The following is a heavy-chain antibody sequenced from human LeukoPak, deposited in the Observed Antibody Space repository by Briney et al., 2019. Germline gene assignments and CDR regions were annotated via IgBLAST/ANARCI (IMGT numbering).Heavy chain of an antibody. V-gene: IGHV4-39*07. J-gene: IGHJ4*02. CDR2: ISYSGST. Sequence: SETLSLTCTVSGGSISSSSYYWGWIRQPPGKGLEWIGSISYSGSTYYNPSLKSRVTISVDTSKNQFSLKLSSVTAADTAVYYCARGGVVVPAVIPPYYFDYWGQGTLVTVSS. D-gene: IGHD2-2*01. CDR3: ARGGVVVPAVIPPYYFDY. CDR1: GGSISSSSYY.